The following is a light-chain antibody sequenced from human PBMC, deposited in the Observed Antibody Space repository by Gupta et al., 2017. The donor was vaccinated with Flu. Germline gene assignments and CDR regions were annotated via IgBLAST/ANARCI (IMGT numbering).Light chain of an antibody. CDR3: QTGGTGIRV. CDR1: SGHSNYA. CDR2: LNSDGTH. Sequence: QLVVTPSPSASASLGASVELTCTLSSGHSNYAIAWHQQQPDKGPRFVMKLNSDGTHSNGDGIPDRFSGFSSGAERYLIIASRQAEDEDNYDCQTGGTGIRVFGGGTKLTVL. V-gene: IGLV4-69*02. J-gene: IGLJ2*01.